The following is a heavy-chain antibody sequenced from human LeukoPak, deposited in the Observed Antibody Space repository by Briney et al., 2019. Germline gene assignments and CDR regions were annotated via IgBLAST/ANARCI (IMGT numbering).Heavy chain of an antibody. CDR3: AKDANSDGYSFFDY. CDR1: GFTFSSYG. J-gene: IGHJ4*02. Sequence: GGTLRLSCAASGFTFSSYGMSWVRQAPGKGLEWVSAISGSGGSTYYADSVKGRFTISRDNSKNTLYLQMNSLRAEDTAVYYCAKDANSDGYSFFDYWGQGTLVTVSS. CDR2: ISGSGGST. V-gene: IGHV3-23*01. D-gene: IGHD5-18*01.